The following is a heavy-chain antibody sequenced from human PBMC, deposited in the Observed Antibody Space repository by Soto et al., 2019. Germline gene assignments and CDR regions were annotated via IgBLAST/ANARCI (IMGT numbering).Heavy chain of an antibody. Sequence: PSETLSLTCAVYGGSFSGYYWSWIRQPPGKGLEWIGEINHSGSTNYNPSLKSRVTISVDTSKNQFSLNLSSVTAADTALYYCARALGYTYGHLPIDYWGQGTLVTVSS. J-gene: IGHJ4*02. CDR2: INHSGST. CDR3: ARALGYTYGHLPIDY. V-gene: IGHV4-34*01. D-gene: IGHD5-18*01. CDR1: GGSFSGYY.